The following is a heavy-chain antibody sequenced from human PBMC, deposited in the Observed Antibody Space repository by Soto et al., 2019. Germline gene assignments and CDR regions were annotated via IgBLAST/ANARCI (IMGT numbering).Heavy chain of an antibody. V-gene: IGHV1-18*04. CDR1: GSPFTSYG. J-gene: IGHJ6*02. D-gene: IGHD2-2*01. CDR3: ARDGGDCRSPGCYYYYYGMDV. Sequence: QVQLVQSGAAVKKPGASVKVSCKASGSPFTSYGISWVRQAPGQGLEWLGWFSAYNGNTNYAQRLQGRVTMTTDTPTRTAYMELRSLSSDDTAVYYGARDGGDCRSPGCYYYYYGMDVWGQGTTVTVSS. CDR2: FSAYNGNT.